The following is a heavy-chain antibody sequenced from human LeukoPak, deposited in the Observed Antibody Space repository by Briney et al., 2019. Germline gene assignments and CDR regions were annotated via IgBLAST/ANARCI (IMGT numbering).Heavy chain of an antibody. CDR3: ARGTGISAFDI. V-gene: IGHV4-59*11. D-gene: IGHD3-3*02. Sequence: PSETLSLTCTVSGGSISGHYWNWIRQSPEKGLEWIGYIYYSGTINYNPSLKARVTMSIDTSKNQFSLKLSSVTAADTAVYYCARGTGISAFDIWGQGTTVTVSS. CDR1: GGSISGHY. CDR2: IYYSGTI. J-gene: IGHJ3*02.